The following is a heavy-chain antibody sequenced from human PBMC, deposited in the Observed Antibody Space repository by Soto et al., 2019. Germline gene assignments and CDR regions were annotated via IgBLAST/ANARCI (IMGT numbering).Heavy chain of an antibody. V-gene: IGHV3-21*01. J-gene: IGHJ6*02. Sequence: EVQLVESGGDLVKPGGSLRLSCAASGFTFSTCDMNWVRQAPGKGLEWVSTISSSSSYIYYADSLKGRFTVSRDNAKNSLYLQMNSLRAEDTAVYYCARPGLCQHLYGMDVWGQGTTVTVSS. CDR2: ISSSSSYI. CDR1: GFTFSTCD. CDR3: ARPGLCQHLYGMDV.